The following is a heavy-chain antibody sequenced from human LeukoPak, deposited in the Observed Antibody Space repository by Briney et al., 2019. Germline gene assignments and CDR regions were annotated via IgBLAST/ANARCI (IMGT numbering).Heavy chain of an antibody. CDR2: ISSSSSYT. D-gene: IGHD2-2*01. V-gene: IGHV3-11*03. Sequence: GGSLRLSCAASGFTFSDYYMSGIPQAPGKGLEWVSYISSSSSYTDYADSVKGRFTISRDNAKNSLNLQRNSLRAEDTAVYYCAKCMEPAARGSFDYWGEGTLVTVSS. CDR3: AKCMEPAARGSFDY. J-gene: IGHJ4*02. CDR1: GFTFSDYY.